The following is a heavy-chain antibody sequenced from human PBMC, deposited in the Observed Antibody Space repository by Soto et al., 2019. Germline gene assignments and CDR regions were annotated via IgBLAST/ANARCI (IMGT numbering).Heavy chain of an antibody. V-gene: IGHV3-21*06. D-gene: IGHD2-15*01. CDR2: ITAGSAYI. Sequence: GGSLRLSCAGSGFTFSSFNMNWVRQAPGKGLEWVSSITAGSAYIYYADSVKGRFTISRDNSKNSLSLQMNSLRAEDTAVYYCAKEMFPRTVSDSSSPWGDFWGRGSLVTVSS. CDR3: AKEMFPRTVSDSSSPWGDF. CDR1: GFTFSSFN. J-gene: IGHJ4*02.